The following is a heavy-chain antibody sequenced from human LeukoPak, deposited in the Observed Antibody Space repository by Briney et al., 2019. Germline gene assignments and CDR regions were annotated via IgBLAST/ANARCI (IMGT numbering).Heavy chain of an antibody. V-gene: IGHV4-34*01. D-gene: IGHD2-2*01. CDR1: GESFSAYS. J-gene: IGHJ5*02. CDR3: TRERSTPGINWFDP. Sequence: SETLSLTCAVYGESFSAYSWNWIRQSPGKGLEWIGEINLSGGTNYNPSLKSRVTISVDTSKNQTSKRQFSLELNSVTAAGTAVYYCTRERSTPGINWFDPWGQGTLVTVSS. CDR2: INLSGGT.